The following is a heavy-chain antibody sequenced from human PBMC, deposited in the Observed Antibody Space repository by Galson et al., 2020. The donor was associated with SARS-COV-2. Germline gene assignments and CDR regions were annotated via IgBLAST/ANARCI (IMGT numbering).Heavy chain of an antibody. D-gene: IGHD3-9*01. J-gene: IGHJ6*02. CDR2: ISSSSSYI. Sequence: GESLKISCAASGFTFSSYSMNWVRQAPGKGLEWVSSISSSSSYIYYADSVKGRFTISRDNAKNSLYLQMNSLRAEDTAVYYCARAGDEYYDILTGFTALYYYYGMDVWGQGTTVTVSS. CDR3: ARAGDEYYDILTGFTALYYYYGMDV. V-gene: IGHV3-21*01. CDR1: GFTFSSYS.